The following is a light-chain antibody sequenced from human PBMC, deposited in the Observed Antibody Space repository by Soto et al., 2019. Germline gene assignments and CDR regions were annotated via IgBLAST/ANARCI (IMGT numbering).Light chain of an antibody. V-gene: IGLV2-8*01. CDR2: EVT. J-gene: IGLJ3*02. CDR1: SSDVGGYDY. Sequence: QSALTQPPSASGSPGRSVTISCTGTSSDVGGYDYVSWFQQHPGKAPKLIIYEVTKRPSGVPDRFSASKAGNTASLTVSGLQAEDEADYYCSSFVAGNNYWVFGSGTQLTVL. CDR3: SSFVAGNNYWV.